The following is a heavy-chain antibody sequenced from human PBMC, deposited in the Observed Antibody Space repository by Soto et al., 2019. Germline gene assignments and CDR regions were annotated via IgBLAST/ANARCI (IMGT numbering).Heavy chain of an antibody. Sequence: GASVKVSCISSRFTLRTYTMNWVRQAPGKGLEWVSGIRGFSPYTFYAESVKGRFTISRDNAKDSLYLQMNSLRAEDTAVYYCARDRGYDAHDYYYNAMDVWGQGTTVTVSS. CDR1: RFTLRTYT. D-gene: IGHD3-10*01. CDR2: IRGFSPYT. CDR3: ARDRGYDAHDYYYNAMDV. J-gene: IGHJ6*02. V-gene: IGHV3-21*01.